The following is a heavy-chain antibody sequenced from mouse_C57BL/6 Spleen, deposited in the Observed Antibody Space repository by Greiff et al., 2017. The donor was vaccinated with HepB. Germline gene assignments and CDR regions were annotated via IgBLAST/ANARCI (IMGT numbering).Heavy chain of an antibody. CDR2: IYPGDGDT. Sequence: QVQLKQSGPELVKPGASVKISCKASGYAFSSSWMNWVKQRPGKGLEWIGRIYPGDGDTNYNGKFKGKATLTADKSSSTAYMQLSSLTSEDSAVYFCARRGIGYWYFDVWGTGTTVTVSS. CDR3: ARRGIGYWYFDV. CDR1: GYAFSSSW. V-gene: IGHV1-82*01. J-gene: IGHJ1*03.